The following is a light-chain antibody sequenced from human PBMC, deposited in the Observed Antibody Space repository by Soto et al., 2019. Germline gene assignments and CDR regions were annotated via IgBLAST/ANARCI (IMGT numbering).Light chain of an antibody. J-gene: IGLJ1*01. Sequence: QSALTQPASVSGSPGQSITISCTGTISDVGSYNYVSWYQQYPGKAPKLMIYDVSTRPSGVSDRFSGSKSGNTASLTISGLRAEDEADYYCSSWDDNLDAVVFGAGTKVTVL. CDR1: ISDVGSYNY. CDR3: SSWDDNLDAVV. V-gene: IGLV2-14*03. CDR2: DVS.